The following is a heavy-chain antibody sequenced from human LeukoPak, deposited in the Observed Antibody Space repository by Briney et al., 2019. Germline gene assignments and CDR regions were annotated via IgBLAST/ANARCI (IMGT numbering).Heavy chain of an antibody. J-gene: IGHJ4*02. CDR1: GFSFPYG. Sequence: GGSLRLSCEASGFSFPYGMSWVRQAPGKGLEWVSGITNSGENTYYADSVKGRFTISRDNSKNTLYLQMNSLRVEDTAVYYCARDNGISIFGVVNYWGQGTLVTVSS. CDR3: ARDNGISIFGVVNY. D-gene: IGHD3-3*01. V-gene: IGHV3-23*01. CDR2: ITNSGENT.